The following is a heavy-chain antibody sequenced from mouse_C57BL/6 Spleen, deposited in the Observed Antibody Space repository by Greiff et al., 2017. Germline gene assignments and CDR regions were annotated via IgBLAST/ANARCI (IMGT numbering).Heavy chain of an antibody. CDR1: GYTFTSYW. Sequence: VQRVESGAELVRPGSSVKLSCKASGYTFTSYWMHWVKQRPIQGLEWIGNIDPSDSETHYNQKFKDKATLTVDKSSSTAYMQLSSLTSEDSAVYYCARGSSGYGYFDYWGQGTTLTVSS. CDR2: IDPSDSET. V-gene: IGHV1-52*01. J-gene: IGHJ2*01. D-gene: IGHD3-2*02. CDR3: ARGSSGYGYFDY.